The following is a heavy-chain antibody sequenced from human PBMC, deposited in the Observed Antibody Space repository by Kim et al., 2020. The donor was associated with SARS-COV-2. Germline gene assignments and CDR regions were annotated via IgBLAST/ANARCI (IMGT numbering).Heavy chain of an antibody. CDR2: ISGSGGTR. J-gene: IGHJ4*01. CDR3: VKVTYDDFTGYSFYFDY. V-gene: IGHV3-23*01. CDR1: GFTFSNHA. Sequence: GGSLRLSCAASGFTFSNHAMYWVRLAPGKGLEWVAHISGSGGTRDYADSVKGLFTMSRDNSKNTMDLQMRSLRAEDTAVYYCVKVTYDDFTGYSFYFDY. D-gene: IGHD3-16*01.